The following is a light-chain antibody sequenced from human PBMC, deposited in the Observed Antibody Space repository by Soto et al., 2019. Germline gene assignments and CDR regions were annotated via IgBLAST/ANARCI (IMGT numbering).Light chain of an antibody. CDR1: EGVGRNF. CDR2: HAT. J-gene: IGKJ4*01. V-gene: IGKV3-20*01. CDR3: HQHAASPLT. Sequence: EIVLTQSPGTLSLSPGERAALSCRASEGVGRNFLAWYQQKPGQSPRLLIYHATNRANGIPDRFSGTASGTDFTLTISRLEPEDFAVYYCHQHAASPLTFGGGTKVEIK.